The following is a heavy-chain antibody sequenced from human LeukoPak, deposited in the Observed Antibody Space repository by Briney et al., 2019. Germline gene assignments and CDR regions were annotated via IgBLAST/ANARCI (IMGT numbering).Heavy chain of an antibody. D-gene: IGHD3-10*01. V-gene: IGHV3-7*01. CDR1: GFTFSNYW. J-gene: IGHJ4*02. CDR3: ARDRSGSYYHYFDY. Sequence: GGSLRLSCAAFGFTFSNYWMSWVRQAPGKGLEWVASIKQDGSEKYYVDSVKGRFTISRDNAKNSLYLQMNSLRAEDTAVYYCARDRSGSYYHYFDYWGQGTLVTVSS. CDR2: IKQDGSEK.